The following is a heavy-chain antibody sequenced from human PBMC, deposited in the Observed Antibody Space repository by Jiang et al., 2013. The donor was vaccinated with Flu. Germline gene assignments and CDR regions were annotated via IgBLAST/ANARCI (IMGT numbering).Heavy chain of an antibody. CDR3: ARGGYIAGWSFDL. J-gene: IGHJ2*01. D-gene: IGHD6-13*01. Sequence: GPGLVKPSETLSLTCTVSGGSISSFYWSWIRQPPGKGLEWIGYIYYSGSTNHNPSLKSRVTISVDTSKNQFSLKLSSVTAADTAVYYCARGGYIAGWSFDLWGRGTLVTVSS. V-gene: IGHV4-59*01. CDR1: GGSISSFY. CDR2: IYYSGST.